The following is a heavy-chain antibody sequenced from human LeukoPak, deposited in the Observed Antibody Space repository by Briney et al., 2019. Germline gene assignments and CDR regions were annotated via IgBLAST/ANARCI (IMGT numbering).Heavy chain of an antibody. CDR2: INHSGST. D-gene: IGHD1-26*01. V-gene: IGHV4-34*01. CDR3: ARGRGRGGATQRRTIDY. J-gene: IGHJ4*02. Sequence: SETLSLTCAVYGGSFSGYYWSWIRQPPGKGLEWIGEINHSGSTNYNPSLKSRVTISVDTSKNQFSLKLSSVTAADTAVYYCARGRGRGGATQRRTIDYWGQGTLVTVSS. CDR1: GGSFSGYY.